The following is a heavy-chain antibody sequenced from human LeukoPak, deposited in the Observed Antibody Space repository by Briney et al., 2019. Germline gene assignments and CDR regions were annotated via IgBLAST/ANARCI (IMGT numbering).Heavy chain of an antibody. CDR3: ARTEKYYYGPETFYFFEY. J-gene: IGHJ4*02. V-gene: IGHV4-59*01. CDR1: GGSINRYY. D-gene: IGHD3-10*01. CDR2: ISYTGST. Sequence: SETLSLTCTVSGGSINRYYWSWIRQTPGKGLERIGFISYTGSTEYYPSLKSRVTISVDTSKNQFSLNLSSVTAADTALYYCARTEKYYYGPETFYFFEYWGQGTLVTVSS.